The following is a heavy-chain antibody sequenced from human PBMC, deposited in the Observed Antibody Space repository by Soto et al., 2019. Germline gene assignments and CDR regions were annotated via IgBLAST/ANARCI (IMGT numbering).Heavy chain of an antibody. Sequence: GASVKVSCKASGYTFTGYYMHWVRQAPGQGIEWMGWIKPNSGGTNYAQKFQGRVTMTRDTSISTAYMELSRLRSDDTDVYYCARDLGAVAGPAYYYYVMDVWGQGTTGTVSS. V-gene: IGHV1-2*02. CDR3: ARDLGAVAGPAYYYYVMDV. J-gene: IGHJ6*02. CDR1: GYTFTGYY. D-gene: IGHD6-19*01. CDR2: IKPNSGGT.